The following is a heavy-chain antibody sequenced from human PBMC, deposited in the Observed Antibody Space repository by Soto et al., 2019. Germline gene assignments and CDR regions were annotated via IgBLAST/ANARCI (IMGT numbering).Heavy chain of an antibody. CDR3: AGWFGDFRRYYYGMDV. J-gene: IGHJ6*02. Sequence: QVQLVQSGAEVKKPGSSVNVSCKASGVSFSTYAISWVRQAPGQGLEWMGGIIPIFGSSNSPQQFQGRLTITADKSTSTIYMELRSLRSDDTAVYYCAGWFGDFRRYYYGMDVWGQGTTVTVSS. D-gene: IGHD3-10*01. CDR2: IIPIFGSS. V-gene: IGHV1-69*06. CDR1: GVSFSTYA.